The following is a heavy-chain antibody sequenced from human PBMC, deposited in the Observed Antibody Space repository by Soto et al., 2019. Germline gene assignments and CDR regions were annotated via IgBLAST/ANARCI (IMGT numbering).Heavy chain of an antibody. D-gene: IGHD3-22*01. CDR1: GGTFSSYA. CDR2: IIPIFGTA. J-gene: IGHJ5*02. CDR3: ARLGYYDSSGYHNWFDP. Sequence: QVQLVQSGAEVKKPGSSVKVSCKASGGTFSSYAISWVRQAPGQGLEWMGGIIPIFGTANYAQKFQGRVTIPADESTITAYMELSSLRSEDPAVYYCARLGYYDSSGYHNWFDPWGQGTLVTVSS. V-gene: IGHV1-69*12.